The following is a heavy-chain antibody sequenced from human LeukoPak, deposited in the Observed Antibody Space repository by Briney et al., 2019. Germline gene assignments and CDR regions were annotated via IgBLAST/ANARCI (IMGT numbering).Heavy chain of an antibody. Sequence: GWSLRSSWAASGFTFSSYSMSWVRKAPGKGLEWVSSISSSSSYIYYAYSVKGRFTISRDNAKNSLYLQMNSLRAEDTAVYYCASPGNSSSSLGVYWGQGTLVTVSS. V-gene: IGHV3-21*01. CDR1: GFTFSSYS. CDR2: ISSSSSYI. J-gene: IGHJ4*02. CDR3: ASPGNSSSSLGVY. D-gene: IGHD6-6*01.